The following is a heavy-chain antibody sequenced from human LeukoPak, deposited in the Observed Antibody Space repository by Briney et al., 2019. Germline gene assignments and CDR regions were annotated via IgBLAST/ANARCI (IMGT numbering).Heavy chain of an antibody. J-gene: IGHJ4*02. CDR1: GFTFDDYA. V-gene: IGHV3-9*01. Sequence: GGSLRLSCAASGFTFDDYAMHWVRQAPGKGLEWVSGISWNSGSLGYADSVKGRFTISRDNAKNSLYLQMNSLRAEDTALYYCAKEGYSSPYYFDYWGQGTLVTVSS. CDR2: ISWNSGSL. CDR3: AKEGYSSPYYFDY. D-gene: IGHD6-19*01.